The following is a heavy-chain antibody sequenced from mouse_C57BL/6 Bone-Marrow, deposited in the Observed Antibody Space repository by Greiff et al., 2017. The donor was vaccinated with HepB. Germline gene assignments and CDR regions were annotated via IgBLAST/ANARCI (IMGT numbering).Heavy chain of an antibody. CDR3: ARSYYGSSYEYFDY. Sequence: QVQLQQSGPELVKPGASVKISCKASGYAFSSSWMNWVKQRLGKGLEWIGRIYPGDGDTNYNGKFKGKATLTADKSSSTAYMQLSSLTSEDSAVYFCARSYYGSSYEYFDYWGQGTTLTVSS. J-gene: IGHJ2*01. V-gene: IGHV1-82*01. D-gene: IGHD1-1*01. CDR2: IYPGDGDT. CDR1: GYAFSSSW.